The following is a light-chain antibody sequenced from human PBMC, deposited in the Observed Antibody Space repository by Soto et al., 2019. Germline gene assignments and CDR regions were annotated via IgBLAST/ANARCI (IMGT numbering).Light chain of an antibody. V-gene: IGLV2-14*01. CDR3: SSYTSGNTWV. J-gene: IGLJ3*02. Sequence: QSALTQPASVSGSPGQSITISCTGTSSDVGGYNYVSWYQHHPGKAPKSLIYEVSNRPSGVSNRFSASKSGNTASLTISALQAEDEADYYCSSYTSGNTWVFGTGTKLTVL. CDR1: SSDVGGYNY. CDR2: EVS.